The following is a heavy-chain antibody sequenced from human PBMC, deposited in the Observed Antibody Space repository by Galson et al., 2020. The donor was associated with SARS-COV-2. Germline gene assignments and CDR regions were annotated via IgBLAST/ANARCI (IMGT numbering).Heavy chain of an antibody. CDR2: ISYDGSNK. J-gene: IGHJ6*02. D-gene: IGHD3-10*01. Sequence: GGSLRLSCAASGFTFSSYAMHWVRQATGKGLEWVAVISYDGSNKYYADSVKGRFTISRDNSKNTLYLQMNSLRAEDTAVYYCARPRGPLYYGMDVWGQGTTVTVSS. V-gene: IGHV3-30*04. CDR3: ARPRGPLYYGMDV. CDR1: GFTFSSYA.